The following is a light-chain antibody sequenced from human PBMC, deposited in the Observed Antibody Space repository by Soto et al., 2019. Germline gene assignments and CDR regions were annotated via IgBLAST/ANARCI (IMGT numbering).Light chain of an antibody. CDR3: WLSYGGARGGARYV. V-gene: IGLV7-46*01. CDR2: DTS. CDR1: TGAVTSGHY. Sequence: QAVVTQEPSLTVSPGGTVTLTCGSSTGAVTSGHYPYWFQQKPGQAPRTLIFDTSNKHYWTPVRVSGSLLGGKAALTLSSAQPEDEAYYYCWLSYGGARGGARYVFGSGTKVTVL. J-gene: IGLJ1*01.